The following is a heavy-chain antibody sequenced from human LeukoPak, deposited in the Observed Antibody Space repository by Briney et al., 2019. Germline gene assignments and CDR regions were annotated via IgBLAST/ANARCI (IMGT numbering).Heavy chain of an antibody. D-gene: IGHD1-14*01. J-gene: IGHJ5*02. CDR3: AKGSGINHYHWIDP. Sequence: GGSLRLSCAASEFTISNYAMNWVRQAPGKGLEWVSGISGGGGSTYYADSVKGRFTISRDNSKNTLYLQMDSLRAEDTALYYCAKGSGINHYHWIDPWGQGTLVTVSS. V-gene: IGHV3-23*01. CDR1: EFTISNYA. CDR2: ISGGGGST.